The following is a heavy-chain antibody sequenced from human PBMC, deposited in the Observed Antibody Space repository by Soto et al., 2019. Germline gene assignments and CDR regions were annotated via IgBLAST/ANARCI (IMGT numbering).Heavy chain of an antibody. CDR3: AKDRGLAESGTWSHYYYGMDV. CDR2: ISSDGSSY. V-gene: IGHV3-30*18. Sequence: QVQLLESGGGVVQPGRSLRLSCVASGFTLTNNGMHWVRQAPGQGLEWVAVISSDGSSYYYGDSVRGRFTISRDTSKNTLFLEMNSLTTADTAVNYCAKDRGLAESGTWSHYYYGMDVWGQGTSVTVS. CDR1: GFTLTNNG. J-gene: IGHJ6*02. D-gene: IGHD1-26*01.